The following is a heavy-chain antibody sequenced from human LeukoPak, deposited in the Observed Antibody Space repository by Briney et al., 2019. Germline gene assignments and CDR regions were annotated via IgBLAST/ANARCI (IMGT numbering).Heavy chain of an antibody. CDR1: VFTFSNYW. CDR2: IKEDGSEK. D-gene: IGHD6-13*01. J-gene: IGHJ4*02. V-gene: IGHV3-7*01. Sequence: GGSLKLSCAAPVFTFSNYWMSWVRQAPGKGLEWVANIKEDGSEKYYVDSVKGRFTISRDNARNSLYLQMNSLRAEDTAVYYCASGRQLGYWGQGTLVTVSS. CDR3: ASGRQLGY.